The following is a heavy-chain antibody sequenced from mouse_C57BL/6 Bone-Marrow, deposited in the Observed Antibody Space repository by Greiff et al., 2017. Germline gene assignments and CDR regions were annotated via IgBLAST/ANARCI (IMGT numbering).Heavy chain of an antibody. CDR1: GYTFTSYW. V-gene: IGHV1-64*01. CDR2: IHPNSGST. D-gene: IGHD1-1*01. CDR3: ARIRYSEGFAY. Sequence: QVQLQQPGAELVKPGASVKLSCKASGYTFTSYWMHWVKQRPGQGLEWIGMIHPNSGSTNYNEKFKSKATLTVDKSSSTAYMQLSSLPSEDSAVYYCARIRYSEGFAYWGQGTLVTVSA. J-gene: IGHJ3*01.